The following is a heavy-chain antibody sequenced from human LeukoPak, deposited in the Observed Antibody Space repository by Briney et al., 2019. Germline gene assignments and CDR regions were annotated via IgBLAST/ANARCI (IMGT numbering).Heavy chain of an antibody. J-gene: IGHJ3*02. D-gene: IGHD3-3*01. Sequence: PSETLSLTCTVSGGSISSSRYYWAWIRQPPGKGLECIARIDHSGRTNYKPSLKSRVSTSVDTSKNQFSLKLSSVTAADTAVYYCARSRLEWFASDAFDIWGQGTMVAVSS. CDR2: IDHSGRT. CDR1: GGSISSSRYY. CDR3: ARSRLEWFASDAFDI. V-gene: IGHV4-39*01.